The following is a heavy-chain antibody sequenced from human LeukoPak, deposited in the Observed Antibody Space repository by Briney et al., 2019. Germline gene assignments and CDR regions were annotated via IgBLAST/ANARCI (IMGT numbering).Heavy chain of an antibody. CDR1: GFTFSSYA. CDR2: ISGSGGST. J-gene: IGHJ3*02. D-gene: IGHD3-3*01. Sequence: GGSLRLSCAASGFTFSSYAMSWVRQAPGKGLEWVSAISGSGGSTYYADSVKGQFTISRENSKKTLYVQMNRLRAEDTAVYHCAKDKKWLRFLECLPRDAFDIWGQGTMVTVSS. CDR3: AKDKKWLRFLECLPRDAFDI. V-gene: IGHV3-23*01.